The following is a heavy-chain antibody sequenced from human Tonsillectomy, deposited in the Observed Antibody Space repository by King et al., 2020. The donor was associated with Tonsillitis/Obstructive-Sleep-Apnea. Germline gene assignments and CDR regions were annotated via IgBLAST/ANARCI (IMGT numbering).Heavy chain of an antibody. Sequence: QLQESGPGLVKPSETLSLTCTVSGGSITGYYWGWIRQPPGKGLEWIGYIYYSGGTNYNPSLKSRVTISVDTSKNHFSLKRTSVTAADTAVYYCARERDTAWDVWGQGTTVTVSS. J-gene: IGHJ6*02. CDR1: GGSITGYY. CDR2: IYYSGGT. V-gene: IGHV4-59*01. CDR3: ARERDTAWDV. D-gene: IGHD5-18*01.